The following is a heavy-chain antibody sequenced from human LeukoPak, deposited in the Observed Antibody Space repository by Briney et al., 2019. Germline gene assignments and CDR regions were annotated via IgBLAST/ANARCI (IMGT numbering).Heavy chain of an antibody. Sequence: HPGGSLRLSCAASGFTFSSYAMSWVRQAPGKGLEWVSTIGGSGDSTYYADSVKGRFTISRDSSKNTLYLQMNSLRAEDTAVYYCAKGALVGATGAYYFDYWGQGTLVTVSS. CDR1: GFTFSSYA. D-gene: IGHD1-26*01. J-gene: IGHJ4*02. CDR2: IGGSGDST. CDR3: AKGALVGATGAYYFDY. V-gene: IGHV3-23*01.